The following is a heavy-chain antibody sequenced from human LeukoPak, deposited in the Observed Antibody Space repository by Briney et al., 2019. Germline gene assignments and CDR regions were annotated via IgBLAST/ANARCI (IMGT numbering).Heavy chain of an antibody. D-gene: IGHD3-22*01. CDR2: INPSGGST. Sequence: ASVKVSCKASGYTFTSYYMHWVRQAPGQGLEWMGIINPSGGSTSYAQKFQGRVTMTRDTSTSTVYMELSSLRSEDTAVYYCARGRVLGYYDSSGYYGVVFDYWAREPWSPSPQ. CDR3: ARGRVLGYYDSSGYYGVVFDY. V-gene: IGHV1-46*01. CDR1: GYTFTSYY. J-gene: IGHJ4*02.